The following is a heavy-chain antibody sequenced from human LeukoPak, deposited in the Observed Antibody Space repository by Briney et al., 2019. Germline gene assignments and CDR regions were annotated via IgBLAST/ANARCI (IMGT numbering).Heavy chain of an antibody. Sequence: GGSLRLSCAASGFTFSDYYMSWIRQAPGKGLEWISHISNSSRTIYYADSAKGRFTISRDNAKNSLFLQMNSLRAEDTAVYYCARGSRSASAWGQGTLVTV. CDR2: ISNSSRTI. V-gene: IGHV3-11*01. CDR3: ARGSRSASA. CDR1: GFTFSDYY. D-gene: IGHD2-2*01. J-gene: IGHJ5*02.